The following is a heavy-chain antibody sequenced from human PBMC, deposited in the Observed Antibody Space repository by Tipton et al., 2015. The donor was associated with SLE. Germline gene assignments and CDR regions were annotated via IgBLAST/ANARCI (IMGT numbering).Heavy chain of an antibody. V-gene: IGHV4-59*01. CDR1: GGSISSYY. CDR3: ARREVELAPLGFDY. CDR2: IYYSGST. D-gene: IGHD1-1*01. J-gene: IGHJ4*02. Sequence: TLSLTCTVSGGSISSYYWSWIRQPPGKGLEWIGYIYYSGSTNYNPSLKSRVTISVDTSKNQFSLKLSSVTAADAAVYYCARREVELAPLGFDYWGQGTLVTVSS.